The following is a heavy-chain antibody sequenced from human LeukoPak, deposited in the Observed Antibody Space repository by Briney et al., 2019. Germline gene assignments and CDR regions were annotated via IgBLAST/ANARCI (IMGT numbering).Heavy chain of an antibody. D-gene: IGHD1-26*01. CDR3: AREVVIVGGTGGGFDY. Sequence: QSGGSLRLSCAASGFTFSSYSMNWVRQAPGKGLEWVSYISSSSSTIYYADSVKGRFTISRDNSKNTLYLQMNSLRVEDTAVYYCAREVVIVGGTGGGFDYWGQGTLVTVSS. CDR1: GFTFSSYS. CDR2: ISSSSSTI. J-gene: IGHJ4*02. V-gene: IGHV3-48*01.